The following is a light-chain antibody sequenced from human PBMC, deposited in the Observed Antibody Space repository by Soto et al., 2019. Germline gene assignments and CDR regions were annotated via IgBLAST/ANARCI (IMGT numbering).Light chain of an antibody. CDR3: QQRSNWPPFT. CDR2: DVS. J-gene: IGKJ3*01. Sequence: EIVLTHSPATLSLSPGERATLCCRASQSISSYLAWYQQKPGQAPRLLIYDVSNRAPGIPARFSGSGSGTDFTLTISSLEPEDFAVYYCQQRSNWPPFTFGPGTKVDIK. V-gene: IGKV3-11*01. CDR1: QSISSY.